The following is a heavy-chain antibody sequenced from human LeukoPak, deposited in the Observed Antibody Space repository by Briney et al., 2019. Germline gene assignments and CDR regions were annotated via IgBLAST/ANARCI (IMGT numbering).Heavy chain of an antibody. CDR2: ISSSSYI. CDR1: GFTFSSYS. CDR3: ARDRIVATIPRLGYFDY. Sequence: GGSLRLSCAASGFTFSSYSMNWVRQAPGKGLEWVSSISSSSYIYYADSVKGRFTISRDNAKNSLYLQMNSLRAEDTAVYYCARDRIVATIPRLGYFDYWGQGTLVTVSS. D-gene: IGHD5-12*01. J-gene: IGHJ4*02. V-gene: IGHV3-21*01.